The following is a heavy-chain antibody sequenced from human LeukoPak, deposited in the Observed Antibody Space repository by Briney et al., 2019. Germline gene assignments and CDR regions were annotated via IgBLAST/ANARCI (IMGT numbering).Heavy chain of an antibody. CDR1: GFTFSSFS. V-gene: IGHV3-23*01. CDR3: AKRGVVVPAAIRGRAFYYYYYYMDV. D-gene: IGHD2-2*02. CDR2: VSTGGAAT. Sequence: GGSLRLSCAASGFTFSSFSMNWVRQAPGKGLEWVSTVSTGGAATYYADSVKGRFTISRDNSENTLYLQMNSLRAEDTAVYYCAKRGVVVPAAIRGRAFYYYYYYMDVWGKGTTVTVSS. J-gene: IGHJ6*03.